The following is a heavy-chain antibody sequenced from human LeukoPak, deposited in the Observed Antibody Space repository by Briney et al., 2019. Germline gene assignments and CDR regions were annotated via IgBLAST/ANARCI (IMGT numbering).Heavy chain of an antibody. CDR1: GGSISSSSYY. CDR2: IYYSGST. J-gene: IGHJ6*02. D-gene: IGHD2-2*01. CDR3: ARHFRYCSSTSCPTGVYYHYGMDV. Sequence: SETLSLTCTVSGGSISSSSYYWGWIRQPPGKGLEWIGSIYYSGSTYYNPSLKSRVTISVDTSKNQFSLKLSSVTAADTAVYYCARHFRYCSSTSCPTGVYYHYGMDVWGQGTTVTVSS. V-gene: IGHV4-39*01.